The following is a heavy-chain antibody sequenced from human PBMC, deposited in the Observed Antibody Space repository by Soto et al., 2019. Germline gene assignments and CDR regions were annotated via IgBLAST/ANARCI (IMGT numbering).Heavy chain of an antibody. D-gene: IGHD3-10*01. CDR1: GFTFSTYW. CDR2: IKGDESNT. J-gene: IGHJ4*02. Sequence: GGSLRLSCAASGFTFSTYWMHWVRQAPGKGLVWVSRIKGDESNTNYADSVKGRFTISRDNAKNTLYLQMNSLRAEDTAMYYCARGALRAYYLDYWGQGALVTVSS. CDR3: ARGALRAYYLDY. V-gene: IGHV3-74*01.